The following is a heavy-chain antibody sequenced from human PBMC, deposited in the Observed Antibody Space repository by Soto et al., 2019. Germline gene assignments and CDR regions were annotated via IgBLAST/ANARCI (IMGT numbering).Heavy chain of an antibody. D-gene: IGHD3-22*01. V-gene: IGHV3-23*01. Sequence: EVQLLESGGGLVQPGGSLRLSCAASGFTFSSYAMSWVRQAPGKGLEWVSAISGSGGSTYYADSVKGRFTISRDNSKNTLYLQMNSLRAEDTAVYYCAKDSTMIVVVSWAGDAFDIWGQGTMVTVSS. J-gene: IGHJ3*02. CDR2: ISGSGGST. CDR3: AKDSTMIVVVSWAGDAFDI. CDR1: GFTFSSYA.